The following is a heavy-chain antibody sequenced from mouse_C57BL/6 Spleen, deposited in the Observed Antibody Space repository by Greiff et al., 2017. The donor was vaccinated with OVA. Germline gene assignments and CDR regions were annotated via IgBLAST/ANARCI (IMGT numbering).Heavy chain of an antibody. V-gene: IGHV1-26*01. CDR3: ARKEDDYDGYYFDY. CDR2: INPNNGGT. CDR1: GYTFTDYY. J-gene: IGHJ2*01. D-gene: IGHD2-4*01. Sequence: EVKLQQSGPELVKPGASVKISCKASGYTFTDYYMNWVKQSHGKSLEWIGDINPNNGGTSYNQKFKGKATLTVDKSSSTAYMELRSLTSEDSAVYYCARKEDDYDGYYFDYWGQGTTLTVSS.